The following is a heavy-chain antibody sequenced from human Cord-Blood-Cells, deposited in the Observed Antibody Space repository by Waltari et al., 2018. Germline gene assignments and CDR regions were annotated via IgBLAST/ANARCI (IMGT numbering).Heavy chain of an antibody. J-gene: IGHJ5*02. Sequence: QVQLVQSGAEVKKPGASVKVSCKASGSTFTRSDIHWARQATGQGLEWMGWMNPNSGNTGYAQKFQGRGTMTRNTSISTAYMELSSLRSEDTAVYYCARGGGSRQSNWFDPWGQGTLVTVSS. D-gene: IGHD1-26*01. CDR1: GSTFTRSD. V-gene: IGHV1-8*01. CDR3: ARGGGSRQSNWFDP. CDR2: MNPNSGNT.